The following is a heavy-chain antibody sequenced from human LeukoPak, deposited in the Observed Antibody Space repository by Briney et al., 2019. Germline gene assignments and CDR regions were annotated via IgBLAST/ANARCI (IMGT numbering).Heavy chain of an antibody. CDR2: AWYDGSNK. J-gene: IGHJ6*02. Sequence: GKSLRLSCAASGFTFNNYGMHWVRQAPGKGLEWVTVAWYDGSNKYYGGSVKGRFTISRDNSKNMVYLQMNSLRAEDTAVYYCARSLWLGDPYGGMDVWGQGTTVTVSS. CDR1: GFTFNNYG. CDR3: ARSLWLGDPYGGMDV. D-gene: IGHD3-10*01. V-gene: IGHV3-33*08.